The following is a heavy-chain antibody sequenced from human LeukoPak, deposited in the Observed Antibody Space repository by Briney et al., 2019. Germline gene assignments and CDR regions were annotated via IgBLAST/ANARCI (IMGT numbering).Heavy chain of an antibody. J-gene: IGHJ5*02. D-gene: IGHD2-2*01. CDR2: ISGSGGST. CDR3: AKDHCSSTSCYFVGSSSMYNWFDP. V-gene: IGHV3-23*01. Sequence: GGYLRLSCAASGFTCSSYAMSWVRQAQGKGLEWVSAISGSGGSTYYADSVKGRFTISTDNSKTSLYLQMNSLRADDTAVYYCAKDHCSSTSCYFVGSSSMYNWFDPWGQGTLVTVSS. CDR1: GFTCSSYA.